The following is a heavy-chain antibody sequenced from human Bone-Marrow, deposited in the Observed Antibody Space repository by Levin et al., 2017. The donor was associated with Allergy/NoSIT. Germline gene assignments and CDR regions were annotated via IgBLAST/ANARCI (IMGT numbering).Heavy chain of an antibody. J-gene: IGHJ5*02. D-gene: IGHD2-15*01. V-gene: IGHV4-39*07. CDR1: GVSITSRNYY. Sequence: KSSETLSLTCSVSGVSITSRNYYWGWIRQSPGKGLEWIGNIFSGGTTYYNPSLESRVTLSLDTSRNQFSLRLTSVAAADTAVYFCVKEGGVAQNFFDPWGQGTQVTVSS. CDR3: VKEGGVAQNFFDP. CDR2: IFSGGTT.